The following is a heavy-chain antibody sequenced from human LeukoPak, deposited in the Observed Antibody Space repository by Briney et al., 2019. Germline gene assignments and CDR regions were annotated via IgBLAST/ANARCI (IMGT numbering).Heavy chain of an antibody. CDR1: GYSISSGYY. V-gene: IGHV4-38-2*01. CDR3: ARIQLWFVSGYNWFDP. Sequence: SETLSLTCAVSGYSISSGYYWGWIRQPPGKGPEWIGSIYHSGSTYYNPSLKSRVTISVDTSKNQFSLKLSSVTAADTAVYNCARIQLWFVSGYNWFDPWGQGTLVTVSS. CDR2: IYHSGST. J-gene: IGHJ5*02. D-gene: IGHD5-18*01.